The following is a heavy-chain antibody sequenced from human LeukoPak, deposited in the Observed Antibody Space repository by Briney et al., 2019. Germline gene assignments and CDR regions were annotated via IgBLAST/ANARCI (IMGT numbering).Heavy chain of an antibody. Sequence: GGSLRLSCAASGFTFSTYSMNWVRQAPGKGLEWVSSISSSSSTYIYYADSVKGRFTISRDNAKNSLFLQMNSLRAEDTAVYYCARWRSGSCSDWGQGTLVTVSS. CDR3: ARWRSGSCSD. CDR2: ISSSSSTYI. D-gene: IGHD2-15*01. J-gene: IGHJ4*02. CDR1: GFTFSTYS. V-gene: IGHV3-21*04.